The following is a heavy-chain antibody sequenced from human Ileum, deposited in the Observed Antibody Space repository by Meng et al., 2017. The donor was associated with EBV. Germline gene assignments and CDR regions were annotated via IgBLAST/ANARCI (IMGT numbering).Heavy chain of an antibody. D-gene: IGHD6-19*01. CDR2: LYFSGST. CDR1: GGSISSTDYY. V-gene: IGHV4-39*01. J-gene: IGHJ4*02. CDR3: ARRGYSSGWYAYDY. Sequence: RQGSGPGLGSPSETRSLTCTVSGGSISSTDYYWGWIRQPPGKGLEWIGSLYFSGSTYSNPSLESRVTISVDTSNNQFSLKLSSVTAADTAVYYCARRGYSSGWYAYDYWGQGTLVTVSS.